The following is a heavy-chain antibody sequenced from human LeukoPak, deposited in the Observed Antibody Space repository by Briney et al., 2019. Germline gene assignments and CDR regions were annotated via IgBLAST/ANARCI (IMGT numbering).Heavy chain of an antibody. V-gene: IGHV3-7*02. CDR1: GFTFSSYW. D-gene: IGHD1-26*01. J-gene: IGHJ6*02. CDR3: ARGSKWELLDYYYGMDV. CDR2: IKQDGSEK. Sequence: GGSLRLSCAASGFTFSSYWMNWVRQAPGKGLEWVANIKQDGSEKYYVDSVKGRFTISRDNAKNSLYLQMNSLRAEDTAVYYCARGSKWELLDYYYGMDVWGQGTTVTVSS.